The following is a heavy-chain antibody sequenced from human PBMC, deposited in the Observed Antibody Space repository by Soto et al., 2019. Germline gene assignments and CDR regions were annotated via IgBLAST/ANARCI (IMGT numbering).Heavy chain of an antibody. V-gene: IGHV3-23*01. J-gene: IGHJ6*02. Sequence: PGGSLRLSFAASGFTFSSYSMNWVRQAPGKGLEWVSTISASAGGTYYTDSVKVRFTISRDNSKSTLYLQMNSLRAEDTAVYYCATLQVFGVIIAYVMDXWGQVTTVTVS. CDR2: ISASAGGT. CDR1: GFTFSSYS. CDR3: ATLQVFGVIIAYVMDX. D-gene: IGHD3-3*01.